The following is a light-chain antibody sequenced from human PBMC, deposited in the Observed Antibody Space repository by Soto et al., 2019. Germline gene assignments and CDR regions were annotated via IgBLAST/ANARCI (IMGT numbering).Light chain of an antibody. CDR3: YQYNSWPRGT. J-gene: IGKJ3*01. Sequence: EIMMTQSPGTLSVSPGEGATLSCTASQSVNLNLAWYQQKPGQPPRLLLYGASTRATGIPVRFRGSGSGTEVPLPLSSLQVEDSAIFFLYQYNSWPRGTFRPGTKVEIK. CDR1: QSVNLN. V-gene: IGKV3-15*01. CDR2: GAS.